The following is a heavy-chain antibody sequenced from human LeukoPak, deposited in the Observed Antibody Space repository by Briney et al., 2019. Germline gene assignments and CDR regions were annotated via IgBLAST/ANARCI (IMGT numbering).Heavy chain of an antibody. Sequence: SVKVSCKASGGTFSSYAISWVRQAPGQGLEWMGGVIPIFGTANYAQKFQGRVTITADESTSTAYMELSSLRSEDTAVYYCARSPQYCSSTSCYTNWFDPWGQGTLVTVSS. J-gene: IGHJ5*02. CDR2: VIPIFGTA. CDR1: GGTFSSYA. D-gene: IGHD2-2*02. V-gene: IGHV1-69*13. CDR3: ARSPQYCSSTSCYTNWFDP.